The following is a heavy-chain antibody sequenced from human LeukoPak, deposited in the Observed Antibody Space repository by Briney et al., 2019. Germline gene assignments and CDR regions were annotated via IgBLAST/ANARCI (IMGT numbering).Heavy chain of an antibody. J-gene: IGHJ3*02. V-gene: IGHV3-20*04. D-gene: IGHD4-23*01. CDR2: INWNGGRT. Sequence: GGSLRLSCAASGFTFDDYGMSWVRQAPGKGLEWVSGINWNGGRTGCADSVKGRFTISRDNAKNSLYMQMESLRDEDTAIYYCARDTLEYSNSPDALDIWGQGTMVTVSS. CDR3: ARDTLEYSNSPDALDI. CDR1: GFTFDDYG.